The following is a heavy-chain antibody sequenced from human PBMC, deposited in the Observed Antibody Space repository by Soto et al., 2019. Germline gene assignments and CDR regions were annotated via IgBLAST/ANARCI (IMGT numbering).Heavy chain of an antibody. CDR1: GFIFENLG. CDR2: ISVSGFKK. V-gene: IGHV3-23*01. D-gene: IGHD1-26*01. Sequence: GGCLRLACAASGFIFENLGMSAVRQATGKGLEWISSISVSGFKKYYADSVKGRFTISRDNSKSTVYLELNNLSAEDTAVYHCAKNQGVELVPLATVDWFDPWGQGSVVTV. CDR3: AKNQGVELVPLATVDWFDP. J-gene: IGHJ5*02.